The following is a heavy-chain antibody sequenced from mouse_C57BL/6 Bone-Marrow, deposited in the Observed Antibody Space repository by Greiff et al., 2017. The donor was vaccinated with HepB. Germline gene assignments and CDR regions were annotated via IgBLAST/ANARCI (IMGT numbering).Heavy chain of an antibody. Sequence: VQLQQSGAELARPGASVKLSCKASGYTFTSYGISWVKQRTGQGLEWIGEIYPRSGTTYYNKKFKGKATLTADKSSSTAYMELRRLTSEDSAVYFCARRGYYGGFAYWGQGTLVTVSA. CDR1: GYTFTSYG. CDR2: IYPRSGTT. V-gene: IGHV1-81*01. CDR3: ARRGYYGGFAY. D-gene: IGHD1-1*01. J-gene: IGHJ3*01.